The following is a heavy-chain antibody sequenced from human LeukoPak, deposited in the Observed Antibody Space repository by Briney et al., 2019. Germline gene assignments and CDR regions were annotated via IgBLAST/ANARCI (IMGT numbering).Heavy chain of an antibody. Sequence: SETLSLTCTVSGGSISSGSFYWGWIRQPPGKGLEWIGSIYYSVSTYYNPLLKSGVPISVDTSKNQFSLKLSSVTAADTPLYSCAGPTVWRQTFDYWGQGTPVTVS. J-gene: IGHJ4*02. CDR3: AGPTVWRQTFDY. V-gene: IGHV4-39*07. CDR2: IYYSVST. CDR1: GGSISSGSFY. D-gene: IGHD4-17*01.